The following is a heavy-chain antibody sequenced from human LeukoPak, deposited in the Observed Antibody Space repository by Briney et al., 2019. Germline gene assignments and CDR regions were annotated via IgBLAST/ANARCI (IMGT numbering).Heavy chain of an antibody. J-gene: IGHJ4*02. Sequence: SETLSLTCTVSGGSIISGGYYWTWIRQQPGKGLEWIGYIYYSGNTYYNPSLKSRVTISLDTSENQFSLKLSSVTAADTAVYYCARAPSLSAALDYWGQGTLVTVSS. CDR2: IYYSGNT. CDR1: GGSIISGGYY. V-gene: IGHV4-31*03. D-gene: IGHD6-13*01. CDR3: ARAPSLSAALDY.